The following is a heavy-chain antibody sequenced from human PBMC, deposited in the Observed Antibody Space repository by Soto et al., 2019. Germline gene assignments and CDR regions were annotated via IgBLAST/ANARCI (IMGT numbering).Heavy chain of an antibody. J-gene: IGHJ6*02. CDR2: IYYSGST. V-gene: IGHV4-39*01. CDR1: GGSISSSSYY. CDR3: ARHLRIFGVVMPSYYYYYGMDV. D-gene: IGHD3-3*01. Sequence: SETLSLTCTVSGGSISSSSYYWGWIRQPPGKGLEWIGSIYYSGSTYHNPSLKSRVTISVDTSKNQFSLKLSSVTAADTAVYYCARHLRIFGVVMPSYYYYYGMDVWGQGTTVTVSS.